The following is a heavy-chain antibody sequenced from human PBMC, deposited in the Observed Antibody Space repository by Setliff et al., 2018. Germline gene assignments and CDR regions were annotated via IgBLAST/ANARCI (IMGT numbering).Heavy chain of an antibody. D-gene: IGHD3-10*01. J-gene: IGHJ3*02. CDR3: ARDGMRYGLGAGPFDI. CDR2: ISAYNGNT. Sequence: RASVKVSCKDSGYTFSTYGISWVRQAPGQGLEWMGWISAYNGNTNYAQRFQGRVTMTTDTSTSTAYMELRSLRSDDTAAYYCARDGMRYGLGAGPFDIWGQGTMVTVSS. V-gene: IGHV1-18*01. CDR1: GYTFSTYG.